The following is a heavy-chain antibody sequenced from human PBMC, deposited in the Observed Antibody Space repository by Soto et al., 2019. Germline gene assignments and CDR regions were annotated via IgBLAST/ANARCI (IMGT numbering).Heavy chain of an antibody. D-gene: IGHD7-27*01. CDR3: ASQLTGDYYYYGMDV. V-gene: IGHV1-69*12. J-gene: IGHJ6*02. CDR2: IIPIFGTA. Sequence: QVQLVQSGAEVKKPGSSVKVSCMASGGTFSSYAISWVRQAPGQGLEWMGGIIPIFGTADYAQKFQGRVTITADEPTSTAYMELSSLRSEDTAVYYCASQLTGDYYYYGMDVWGQGTTVTVSS. CDR1: GGTFSSYA.